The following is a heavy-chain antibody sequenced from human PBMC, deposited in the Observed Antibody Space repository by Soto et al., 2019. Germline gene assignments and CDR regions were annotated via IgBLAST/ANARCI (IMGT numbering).Heavy chain of an antibody. Sequence: GGSLRLSCAASGFTFSSYSMNWVRQAPGKGLEWVSSISSSSSYIYYADSVKGRFTISRDNAKNSLYLQMNSLRAEDTAVYYCARRELLPVGYNWFDPWGQGTLVTVSS. J-gene: IGHJ5*02. V-gene: IGHV3-21*01. CDR3: ARRELLPVGYNWFDP. CDR2: ISSSSSYI. CDR1: GFTFSSYS. D-gene: IGHD1-7*01.